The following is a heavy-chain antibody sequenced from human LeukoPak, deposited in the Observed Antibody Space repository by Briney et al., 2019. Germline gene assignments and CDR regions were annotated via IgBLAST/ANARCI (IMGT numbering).Heavy chain of an antibody. J-gene: IGHJ4*02. CDR1: RYTLPVYS. Sequence: ASVPESPKHSRYTLPVYSVHPVSRAPGQGLEWMGWINPHSGATHYAQKFQGRVTMTRDTSISTGYMQLTRLTSDDTAVYYCASAPYSGNDFIVAYWGQETLVTVSS. V-gene: IGHV1-2*02. CDR3: ASAPYSGNDFIVAY. CDR2: INPHSGAT. D-gene: IGHD5-18*01.